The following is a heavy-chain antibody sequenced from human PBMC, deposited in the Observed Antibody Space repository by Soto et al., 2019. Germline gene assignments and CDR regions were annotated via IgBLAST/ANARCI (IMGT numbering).Heavy chain of an antibody. CDR1: GGSISSSNW. CDR2: IYQSGSP. J-gene: IGHJ5*02. CDR3: ARSNSGYYKWFDP. Sequence: PSETLSLTCAVSGGSISSSNWWSWVRQPPGKGLEWIGEIYQSGSPNYNPSLKSRVAISVDTSKNQFSLKLSSVTAADTAIYYCARSNSGYYKWFDPWGQGTLVTVSS. V-gene: IGHV4-4*02. D-gene: IGHD3-22*01.